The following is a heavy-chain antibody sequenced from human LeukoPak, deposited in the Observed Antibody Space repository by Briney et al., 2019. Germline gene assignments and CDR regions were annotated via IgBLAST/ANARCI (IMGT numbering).Heavy chain of an antibody. J-gene: IGHJ4*02. CDR3: AREMPTTETFDY. D-gene: IGHD5-24*01. CDR1: GFTFSSYT. Sequence: PGGSLRLSCAASGFTFSSYTMHWVRQAPGKGLEWVAVISYDGSNKYYADSVKGRFTISRDNSKNTLYLQMSSLRAEDTAVYYCAREMPTTETFDYWGQETLVTVSS. CDR2: ISYDGSNK. V-gene: IGHV3-30*04.